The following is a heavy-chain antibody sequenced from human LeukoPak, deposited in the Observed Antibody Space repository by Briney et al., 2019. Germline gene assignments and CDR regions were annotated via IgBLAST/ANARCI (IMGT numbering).Heavy chain of an antibody. CDR3: ARRPYSDTSGRLSDV. V-gene: IGHV3-48*02. CDR2: IGSSGSPT. D-gene: IGHD3-22*01. Sequence: GGSLRLSCAASGFAFSSYNMNWVRQAPGKGLEWISYIGSSGSPTHYADSVGVRFTISRDNAKNSLYLQMNSLRDEDTAVYFCARRPYSDTSGRLSDVWGQGTTVTVSS. CDR1: GFAFSSYN. J-gene: IGHJ6*02.